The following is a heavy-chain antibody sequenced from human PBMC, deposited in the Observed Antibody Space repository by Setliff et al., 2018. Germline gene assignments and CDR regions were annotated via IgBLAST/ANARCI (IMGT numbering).Heavy chain of an antibody. J-gene: IGHJ3*02. Sequence: SETLSLTCSVSGGSIDSHYWSWIRQPPGKGLEWNGSIYYGWNTNYNPTLKSRVTISIDTSKNQFSLKLSSVTAADTAVYHCASGKTFFGAFIRAFDIWGQGRMVTVSS. D-gene: IGHD3-3*01. CDR3: ASGKTFFGAFIRAFDI. CDR1: GGSIDSHY. V-gene: IGHV4-59*11. CDR2: IYYGWNT.